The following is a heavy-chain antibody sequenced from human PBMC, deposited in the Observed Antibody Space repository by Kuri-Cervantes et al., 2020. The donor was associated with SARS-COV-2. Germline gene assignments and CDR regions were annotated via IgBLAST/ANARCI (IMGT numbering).Heavy chain of an antibody. CDR3: AKDNSENGRGYWYFDL. Sequence: GESLKISCAASRFTFRNYALNWVRQAPGRGLEWVSIIDDSGVNTYYADSVKGRFTISRDNSKNTLYLQMNTLRAEDTAVYYCAKDNSENGRGYWYFDLWGRGTLVTVSS. CDR2: IDDSGVNT. J-gene: IGHJ2*01. D-gene: IGHD1-1*01. CDR1: RFTFRNYA. V-gene: IGHV3-23*01.